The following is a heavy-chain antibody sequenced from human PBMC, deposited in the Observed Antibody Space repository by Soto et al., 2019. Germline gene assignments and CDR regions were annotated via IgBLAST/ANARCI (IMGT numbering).Heavy chain of an antibody. CDR1: GGSISSYY. V-gene: IGHV4-59*01. CDR2: IYYSGST. CDR3: ARVYPLEWHEGFGWFDP. D-gene: IGHD3-3*01. J-gene: IGHJ5*02. Sequence: SETLSLTCTVSGGSISSYYWSWIRQPPGKGLEWIGYIYYSGSTNYNPSLKSRVTISVDTSKNQFSLKLSSVTAADTAVYYCARVYPLEWHEGFGWFDPWGQGTLVTVSS.